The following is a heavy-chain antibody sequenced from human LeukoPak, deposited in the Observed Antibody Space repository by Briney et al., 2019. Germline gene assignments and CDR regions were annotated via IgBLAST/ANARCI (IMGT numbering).Heavy chain of an antibody. CDR2: INPSGGST. J-gene: IGHJ6*03. CDR1: GYTFTSYY. CDR3: ARETGQLVRGGSYYYYYMDV. V-gene: IGHV1-46*01. D-gene: IGHD6-6*01. Sequence: ASVKVSCRASGYTFTSYYMHWVRQAPGQGLEWMGIINPSGGSTSYAQKFQGRVTMTRDMSTSTVYMELSSLRSEDTAVYYCARETGQLVRGGSYYYYYMDVWGKGTTVTVSS.